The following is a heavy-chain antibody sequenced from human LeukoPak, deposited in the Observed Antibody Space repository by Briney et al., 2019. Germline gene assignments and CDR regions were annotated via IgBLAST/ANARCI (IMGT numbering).Heavy chain of an antibody. J-gene: IGHJ4*02. CDR1: GFTFSSYA. V-gene: IGHV3-49*04. CDR2: IRSKAYGGTT. CDR3: TRDVIVGASFDY. Sequence: GGSLRFSCAASGFTFSSYAMSWVRQAPGKGLEWVGFIRSKAYGGTTEYAASVKGRFTISRDDSKSIAYLQMNSLKTEDTAVYYWTRDVIVGASFDYWGQGTLVTVSS. D-gene: IGHD1-26*01.